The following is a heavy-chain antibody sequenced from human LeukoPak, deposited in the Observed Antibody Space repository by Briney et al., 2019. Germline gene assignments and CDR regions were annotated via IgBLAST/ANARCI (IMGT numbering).Heavy chain of an antibody. CDR2: ISAYNGNT. CDR3: ARSIAAYYYYSMDV. Sequence: ASVKVSCKASGYTFTSYGISWVRQAPGQGLEWMGWISAYNGNTNYAQKLQGRVTMTTDTSTSTAYMELRSLRSDDTAVYYCARSIAAYYYYSMDVWGQGTTVTVSS. J-gene: IGHJ6*02. D-gene: IGHD6-6*01. CDR1: GYTFTSYG. V-gene: IGHV1-18*01.